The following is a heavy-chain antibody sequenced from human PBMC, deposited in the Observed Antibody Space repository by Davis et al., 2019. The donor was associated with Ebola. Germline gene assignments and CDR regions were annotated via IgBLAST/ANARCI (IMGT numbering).Heavy chain of an antibody. V-gene: IGHV1-46*02. D-gene: IGHD2-2*01. CDR3: AREGYCSSPSCHSFDY. CDR2: LNGRDGTT. J-gene: IGHJ4*02. Sequence: AASVKVSCKASGYTFNTYYVHWVRQAPGRGLEWMGVLNGRDGTTAYAQKFQGRFTLTRDTSTSTVYMDLSRLRSEDTAVYYCAREGYCSSPSCHSFDYWGQGTLVAVSS. CDR1: GYTFNTYY.